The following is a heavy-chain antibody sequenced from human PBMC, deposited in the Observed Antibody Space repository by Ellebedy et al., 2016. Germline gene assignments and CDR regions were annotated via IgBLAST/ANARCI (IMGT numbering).Heavy chain of an antibody. CDR1: GFTVSNTY. V-gene: IGHV3-53*01. Sequence: GGSLRLSCAASGFTVSNTYMGWVRQAPGKELDWVSVIYSGGSTYYVDSVKGRFIISRDSSKNTLFLQMNGLRAEDTAVYYCVTPGGYVGGFDQWGQGTLVIVSS. J-gene: IGHJ4*02. CDR2: IYSGGST. CDR3: VTPGGYVGGFDQ. D-gene: IGHD6-13*01.